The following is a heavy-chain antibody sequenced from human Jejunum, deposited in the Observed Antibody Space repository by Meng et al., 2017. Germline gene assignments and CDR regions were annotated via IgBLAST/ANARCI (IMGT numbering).Heavy chain of an antibody. CDR2: INHSGST. CDR1: GGSFSDYH. V-gene: IGHV4-34*01. Sequence: QLRVPQGGAGLLKPSEPLSLPCAVYGGSFSDYHWTLIRQPPGKGLEWIGEINHSGSTHYRPYLESRLSISADSSKNQLSLRLNSVTAADTAVYSCVYSNYRSDYWGQGTLVTVSS. J-gene: IGHJ4*02. D-gene: IGHD4-11*01. CDR3: VYSNYRSDY.